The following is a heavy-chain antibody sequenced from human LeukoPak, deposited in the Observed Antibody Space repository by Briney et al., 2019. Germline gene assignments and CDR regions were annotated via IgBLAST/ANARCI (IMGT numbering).Heavy chain of an antibody. CDR3: ATGYNYGFYY. V-gene: IGHV3-74*01. CDR1: GFTFSSYW. D-gene: IGHD5-18*01. J-gene: IGHJ4*02. Sequence: PGGSLRLSCAASGFTFSSYWMLWVRQAPGKGLVWVSRINTDGSSTSYADSVKGRFTISRDNAKNTLYLQMNSLRAEDTAVYYCATGYNYGFYYWGREPWSPSPQ. CDR2: INTDGSST.